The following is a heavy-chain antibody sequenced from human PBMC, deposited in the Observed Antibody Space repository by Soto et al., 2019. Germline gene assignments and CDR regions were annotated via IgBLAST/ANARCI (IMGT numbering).Heavy chain of an antibody. V-gene: IGHV3-74*01. CDR2: INSDGSST. J-gene: IGHJ6*02. Sequence: GGSLRLSCAASGFTFSSYWMHWVRQAPGKGLVWVSRINSDGSSTSYADSVKGRFTISRDNAKNTLYLQMNSLRAEDTAVYYCARVDVFSVATLEGMDVWGQGTTVTVSS. CDR1: GFTFSSYW. D-gene: IGHD6-19*01. CDR3: ARVDVFSVATLEGMDV.